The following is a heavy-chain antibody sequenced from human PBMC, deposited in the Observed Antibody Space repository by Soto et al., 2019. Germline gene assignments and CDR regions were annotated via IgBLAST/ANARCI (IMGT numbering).Heavy chain of an antibody. D-gene: IGHD3-16*01. CDR2: ISYDGSNK. V-gene: IGHV3-30-3*01. J-gene: IGHJ4*02. CDR1: GFTFSSYA. CDR3: ARDPDTYGPTDY. Sequence: HPVGSLRLSCAASGFTFSSYAMHWVRQAPGKGLEWVAVISYDGSNKYYADSVKGRFTISRDNSKNTLYLQMNSLRAEDTAVYYCARDPDTYGPTDYWGQGTLVTVSS.